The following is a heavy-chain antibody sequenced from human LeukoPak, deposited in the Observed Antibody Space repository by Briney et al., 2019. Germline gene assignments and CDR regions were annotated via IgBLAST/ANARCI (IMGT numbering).Heavy chain of an antibody. D-gene: IGHD3-9*01. CDR1: GGSFSGYY. J-gene: IGHJ5*02. Sequence: PSETLSLTCAVYGGSFSGYYWGWIRQPPGKGLEWIGSIYYSGSTYYNPSLKSRVTISVDTSKNQFSLKLSSVTAADTAVYYCARDFGGRYYDILTGYYNVIWFDPWGQGTLVTVSS. V-gene: IGHV4-34*01. CDR3: ARDFGGRYYDILTGYYNVIWFDP. CDR2: IYYSGST.